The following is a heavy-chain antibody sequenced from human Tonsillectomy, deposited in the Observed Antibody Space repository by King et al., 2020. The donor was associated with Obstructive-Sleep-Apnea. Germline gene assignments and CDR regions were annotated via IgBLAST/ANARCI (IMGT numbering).Heavy chain of an antibody. D-gene: IGHD4-17*01. CDR2: INPNSGGT. Sequence: QLVQSGAEVKKPGASVKVSCKASGYTFTGYYIHWVRQAPGQGLEWMGWINPNSGGTNYAQKFQGRVTMTRATSISPAYMELSRLISYDTAVYYCATVAVSTATYYFDYWGQGTLVTVSS. V-gene: IGHV1-2*02. CDR3: ATVAVSTATYYFDY. CDR1: GYTFTGYY. J-gene: IGHJ4*02.